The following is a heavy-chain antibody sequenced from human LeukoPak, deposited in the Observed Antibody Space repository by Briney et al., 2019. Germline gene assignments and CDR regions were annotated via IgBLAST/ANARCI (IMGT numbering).Heavy chain of an antibody. V-gene: IGHV3-30*03. CDR3: ARGGSMYYYYGMDV. CDR1: GFTFSSYG. CDR2: ISYDGSNK. Sequence: GGSLRLCCAASGFTFSSYGMHWVRQAPGKGLEWVAVISYDGSNKYYADSVKGRFTISRDNSKNTLYLQMNSLRAEDTAVYYCARGGSMYYYYGMDVWGQGTTVTVSS. J-gene: IGHJ6*02. D-gene: IGHD3-10*01.